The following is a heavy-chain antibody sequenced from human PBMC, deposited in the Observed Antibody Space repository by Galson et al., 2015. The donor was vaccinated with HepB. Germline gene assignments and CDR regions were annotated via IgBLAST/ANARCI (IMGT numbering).Heavy chain of an antibody. V-gene: IGHV3-30-3*01. CDR2: ISYDGSNK. CDR3: ARLPLVGWMHGEKGYCSGGSCHSTDYFDY. D-gene: IGHD2-15*01. Sequence: SLRLSCAASGFTFSSYAMHWVRQAPGKGLEWVAVISYDGSNKYYADSVKGRFTISRDNSKNTLYLQMNSLRAEDTAVYYCARLPLVGWMHGEKGYCSGGSCHSTDYFDYWGQGTLVTVSS. CDR1: GFTFSSYA. J-gene: IGHJ4*02.